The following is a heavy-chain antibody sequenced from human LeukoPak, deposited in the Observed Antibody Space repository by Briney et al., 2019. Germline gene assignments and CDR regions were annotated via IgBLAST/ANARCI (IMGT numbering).Heavy chain of an antibody. D-gene: IGHD1-1*01. CDR1: GFTFSNYA. V-gene: IGHV3-64*01. CDR3: ARATIFDY. CDR2: ISTNGDAT. Sequence: PGGSLRLSCAASGFTFSNYALHWVRQAPGKGLEYVSAISTNGDATFYANSVKGRFTISRDNSKNTLYLQMGSLRAEDMAVYYCARATIFDYWGQGTLVTVSS. J-gene: IGHJ4*02.